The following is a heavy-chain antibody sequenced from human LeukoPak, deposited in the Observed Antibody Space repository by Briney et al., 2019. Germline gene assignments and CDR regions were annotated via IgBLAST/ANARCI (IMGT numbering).Heavy chain of an antibody. J-gene: IGHJ4*02. CDR3: SRTCHWNAVDFFDY. D-gene: IGHD1-1*01. V-gene: IGHV5-10-1*01. CDR1: GYSFTSYW. Sequence: GESLKISCKGSGYSFTSYWSSWVRQMPGKGLEWMGGIDPSDSYTNYSPSFQGHVTISAGKSISTAYLQLNRPKDSDNGLYYFSRTCHWNAVDFFDYWGQGTLVTVSS. CDR2: IDPSDSYT.